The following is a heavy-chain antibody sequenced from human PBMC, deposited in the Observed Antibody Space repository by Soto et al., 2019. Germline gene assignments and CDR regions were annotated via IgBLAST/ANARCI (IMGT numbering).Heavy chain of an antibody. CDR2: ISAYNGNT. CDR3: AGDKLMFRYGGVIASDY. CDR1: GYTFTSYG. J-gene: IGHJ4*02. V-gene: IGHV1-18*01. Sequence: QVQLVQSGAEVKKPGASVKVSCKASGYTFTSYGISWVRQAPGQGLEWMGWISAYNGNTNYAQKLQGRVTMTTGTPTSTADMELRSRRSDDTALYYCAGDKLMFRYGGVIASDYWGQGTLVTDSS. D-gene: IGHD3-16*02.